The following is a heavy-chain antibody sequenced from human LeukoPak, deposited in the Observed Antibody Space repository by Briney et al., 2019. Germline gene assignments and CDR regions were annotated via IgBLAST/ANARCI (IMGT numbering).Heavy chain of an antibody. CDR2: ISSSSSYT. Sequence: GGSLRLSCAASGFTFSDYYMSWIRQAPGKGLEWVSYISSSSSYTNYADSVKGRFTIARDNAKNSLYLQMNSLRVEDTAVYYCARDLSGWRFFDFWGQGTLVTVSS. D-gene: IGHD6-19*01. V-gene: IGHV3-11*06. CDR3: ARDLSGWRFFDF. J-gene: IGHJ4*02. CDR1: GFTFSDYY.